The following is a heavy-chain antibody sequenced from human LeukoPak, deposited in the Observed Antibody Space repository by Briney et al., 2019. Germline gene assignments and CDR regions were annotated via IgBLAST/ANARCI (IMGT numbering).Heavy chain of an antibody. J-gene: IGHJ4*02. CDR1: GGSISSYY. CDR2: IYYSGST. Sequence: SETLSLTCTVSGGSISSYYWCWIRPPPGEGLERIGYIYYSGSTNYNPSLKSRVTISVDTSKNQFSLKLSSVTAADTAVYYCARAPKGSYSSGWYYFDYWGQGTLVTVSS. V-gene: IGHV4-59*01. CDR3: ARAPKGSYSSGWYYFDY. D-gene: IGHD6-19*01.